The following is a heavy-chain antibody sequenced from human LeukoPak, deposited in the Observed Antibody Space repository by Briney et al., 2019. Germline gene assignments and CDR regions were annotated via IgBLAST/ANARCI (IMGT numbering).Heavy chain of an antibody. CDR3: ARRSTVTTPGALDS. CDR2: IYSGDSDT. Sequence: GESLKIPCKGSGYSFTSYWIGWVRQMPGKGGEWMGIIYSGDSDTRYSPSFQGQVTISADKSISTAYLQWSSLKASDTAMYYCARRSTVTTPGALDSWGQGTMVTVSS. V-gene: IGHV5-51*01. D-gene: IGHD4-17*01. J-gene: IGHJ3*02. CDR1: GYSFTSYW.